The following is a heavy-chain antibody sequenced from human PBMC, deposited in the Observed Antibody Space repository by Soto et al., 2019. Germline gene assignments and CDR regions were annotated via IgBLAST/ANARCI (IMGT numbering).Heavy chain of an antibody. CDR1: GFTVSSNY. V-gene: IGHV3-66*01. Sequence: GGSLRLSCAASGFTVSSNYMSWVRQAPGKGLEWVSVIYSGGSTYYADSVKGRFTISRDNSKNTLYLQMNSLRAEDTAVYYCARGGAGMPALSDYYYYYYMDVWGKGTTVTVSS. CDR3: ARGGAGMPALSDYYYYYYMDV. CDR2: IYSGGST. D-gene: IGHD2-2*01. J-gene: IGHJ6*03.